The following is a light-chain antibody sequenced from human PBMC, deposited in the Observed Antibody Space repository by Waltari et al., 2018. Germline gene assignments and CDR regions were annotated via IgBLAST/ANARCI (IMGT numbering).Light chain of an antibody. CDR2: YDS. V-gene: IGLV3-21*04. CDR1: NVGSKN. Sequence: SYVLTQPPSVPVAPGQTARITCGGNNVGSKNLHWYQQKPGQAPILVIYYDSDRPSGIPERFSGSNSGNTATLTISRVEVGDEADYYCQVWDSGSAVFGGGTKLTVL. CDR3: QVWDSGSAV. J-gene: IGLJ3*02.